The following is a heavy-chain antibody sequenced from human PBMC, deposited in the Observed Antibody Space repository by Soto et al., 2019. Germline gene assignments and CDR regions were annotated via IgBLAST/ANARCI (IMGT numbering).Heavy chain of an antibody. CDR2: TYYRSKWYN. J-gene: IGHJ5*02. Sequence: SQTLSLTCAISGDSVSSNSAAWNWIRQSPSRGLEWLGRTYYRSKWYNDYAVSVKSRITINPETSNNQLSLQLNSVTPDDTAVYYCPREYCTNGVSYNLFDPWGQGTLFTFSS. CDR1: GDSVSSNSAA. CDR3: PREYCTNGVSYNLFDP. V-gene: IGHV6-1*01. D-gene: IGHD2-8*01.